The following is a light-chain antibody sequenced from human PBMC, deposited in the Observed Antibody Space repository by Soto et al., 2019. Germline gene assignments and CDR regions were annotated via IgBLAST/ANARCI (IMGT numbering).Light chain of an antibody. Sequence: QAVLTQSASASASLGASVKLTCTLSSGHSSYAIAWHQQQPEKGPRYLMKVNSDGSHSKGDGIPDRFSGSSSGAERYFTISSLQSEDEADYYCQTWGTAYVLFGGGTKVTVL. J-gene: IGLJ2*01. CDR1: SGHSSYA. CDR2: VNSDGSH. CDR3: QTWGTAYVL. V-gene: IGLV4-69*01.